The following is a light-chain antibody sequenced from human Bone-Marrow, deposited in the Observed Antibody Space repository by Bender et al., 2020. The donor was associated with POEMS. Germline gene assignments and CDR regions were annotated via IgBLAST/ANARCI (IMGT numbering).Light chain of an antibody. CDR2: EED. V-gene: IGLV3-25*03. J-gene: IGLJ2*01. CDR3: QSTDTSGTAV. Sequence: SFELTQPPSVSVSPGQTARITWSGEVLPRQFADWYQQKPGRAPVLVGKEEDKRPSGIPERFFGSSSGTTVALTISEVQAEDEADYYCQSTDTSGTAVFGGGTRLTVL. CDR1: VLPRQF.